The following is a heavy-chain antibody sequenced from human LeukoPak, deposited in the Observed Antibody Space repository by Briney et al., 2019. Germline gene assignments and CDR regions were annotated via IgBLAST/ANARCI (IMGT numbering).Heavy chain of an antibody. CDR1: GYSFTSYW. D-gene: IGHD5-24*01. Sequence: GESLKISCKGSGYSFTSYWSGWVRQMPGKGLEWMGIIYPGDSDTRYSPSFQSHVTISADKSISTAHLQWSSRKASETAMYYCARVEMATTTGFDYWGQGTLVTVSS. V-gene: IGHV5-51*01. CDR3: ARVEMATTTGFDY. CDR2: IYPGDSDT. J-gene: IGHJ4*02.